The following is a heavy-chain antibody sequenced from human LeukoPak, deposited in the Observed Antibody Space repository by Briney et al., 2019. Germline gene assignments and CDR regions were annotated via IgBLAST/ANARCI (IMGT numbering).Heavy chain of an antibody. Sequence: GGSLRLSCAASGFTFSSYWMHWVRQAPGKGVVSVSRISSHGSSTRYADSVKGRFTISRDNAKNTLYLQMNSLRAEDTAVYYCVRAGLGFDYWGQGTLVTVSS. D-gene: IGHD3/OR15-3a*01. CDR2: ISSHGSST. V-gene: IGHV3-74*01. CDR3: VRAGLGFDY. CDR1: GFTFSSYW. J-gene: IGHJ4*02.